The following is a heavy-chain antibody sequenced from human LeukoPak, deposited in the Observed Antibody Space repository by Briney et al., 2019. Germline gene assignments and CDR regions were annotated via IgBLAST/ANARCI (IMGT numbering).Heavy chain of an antibody. Sequence: PGGSLRLSCAASGFTFSSYGMHWVRQAPGKGLEWVAVIWYDGSNKYYADSVKGRFTVSRDNSKNTVYLQMNSLRAEDTAVYYCARDPGDYVGNDAFDIWGQETMVTVSS. V-gene: IGHV3-33*01. D-gene: IGHD4-17*01. J-gene: IGHJ3*02. CDR3: ARDPGDYVGNDAFDI. CDR2: IWYDGSNK. CDR1: GFTFSSYG.